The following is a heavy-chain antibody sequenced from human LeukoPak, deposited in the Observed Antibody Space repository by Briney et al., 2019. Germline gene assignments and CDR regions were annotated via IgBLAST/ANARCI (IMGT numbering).Heavy chain of an antibody. J-gene: IGHJ4*02. CDR2: IYHSGST. D-gene: IGHD1-26*01. CDR3: ARHVGGSYYWGPNFDY. V-gene: IGHV4-38-2*01. CDR1: GYSISSGYY. Sequence: SETLSLTCAVSGYSISSGYYWGWIRQPPGKELEWIGSIYHSGSTYYNPSLKSRVTISVDTSKNQFSLKLSSVTAADTAVYYRARHVGGSYYWGPNFDYWGQGTLVTVSS.